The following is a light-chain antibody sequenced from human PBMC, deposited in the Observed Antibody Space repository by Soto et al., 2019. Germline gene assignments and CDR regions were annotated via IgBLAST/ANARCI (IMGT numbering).Light chain of an antibody. J-gene: IGKJ1*01. Sequence: DIQMTQSPPSLTASVGDRVTITCRASQGIRYALGWYQQKPGTAPKRLIYGASILQNGVPSRFGGSGSGTEFTLTISSLQPEDFATYYCLQYNSPPLTFGQGTKVDIK. CDR2: GAS. CDR3: LQYNSPPLT. CDR1: QGIRYA. V-gene: IGKV1-17*01.